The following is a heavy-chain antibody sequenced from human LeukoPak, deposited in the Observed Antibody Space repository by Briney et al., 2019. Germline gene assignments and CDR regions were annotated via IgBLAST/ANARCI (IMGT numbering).Heavy chain of an antibody. V-gene: IGHV1-8*01. CDR3: ERGGWQNYYYSSGYYYFDC. CDR1: GYTFSSYD. D-gene: IGHD3-22*01. J-gene: IGHJ4*02. Sequence: ASVKVSRKSSGYTFSSYDINWVRQAPAQGIGWMGLTNPNSGNTGNTHKLSGRVTMTRNTSISTTSLELRSLRPRDTAAYFCERGGWQNYYYSSGYYYFDCWGQGTLVAVS. CDR2: TNPNSGNT.